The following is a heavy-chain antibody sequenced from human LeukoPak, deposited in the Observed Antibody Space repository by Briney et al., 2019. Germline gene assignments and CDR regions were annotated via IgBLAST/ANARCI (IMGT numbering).Heavy chain of an antibody. CDR1: GYTFTSYG. J-gene: IGHJ4*02. CDR3: ARDSTLYYGWGSYYRGGGDY. Sequence: ASVKVSCKASGYTFTSYGISWVRQAPGQGLEWMGWISAYNGNTNYAQKLQGRVTMTTDTSTSTAYMELRSLRSDDTAVYYCARDSTLYYGWGSYYRGGGDYWGQGTLVTVSS. D-gene: IGHD3-10*01. CDR2: ISAYNGNT. V-gene: IGHV1-18*01.